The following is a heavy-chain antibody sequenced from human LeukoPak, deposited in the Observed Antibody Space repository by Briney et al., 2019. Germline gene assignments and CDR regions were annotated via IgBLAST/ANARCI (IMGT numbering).Heavy chain of an antibody. J-gene: IGHJ5*02. Sequence: SETLSLTCTVSGDSITSGDYYWSWIRQPPGTGLEWIGYIYHSGIAYYHPSLKSRVSISVDTSKNQFSLNLNSVTAADTAVYYCGRAVQASLQPRFDPWGQGTLVTVSS. D-gene: IGHD1-1*01. CDR3: GRAVQASLQPRFDP. CDR2: IYHSGIA. V-gene: IGHV4-30-4*08. CDR1: GDSITSGDYY.